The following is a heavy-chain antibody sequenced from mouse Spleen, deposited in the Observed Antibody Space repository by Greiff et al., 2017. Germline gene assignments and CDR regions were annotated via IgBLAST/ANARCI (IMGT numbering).Heavy chain of an antibody. J-gene: IGHJ3*01. Sequence: VQLQQSGAELVKPGASVKMSCKASGYTFTTYPIEWVKQNHGKSLEWIGNFHPYNDDTKYNEKFKGKATLTVEKSSSTVYLELSRLTSDDSAVYYCARPYYYDGSSAWFAYWGQGTLVTVSA. D-gene: IGHD1-1*01. CDR2: FHPYNDDT. CDR1: GYTFTTYP. CDR3: ARPYYYDGSSAWFAY. V-gene: IGHV1-47*01.